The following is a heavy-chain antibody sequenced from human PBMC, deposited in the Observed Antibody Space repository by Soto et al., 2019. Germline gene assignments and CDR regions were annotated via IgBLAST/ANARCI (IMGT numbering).Heavy chain of an antibody. V-gene: IGHV3-23*01. Sequence: EVQLLESGGGLVQPGGSLRLSCGASGFTFSDNAMTWVRQAPGKGLEWVSSISDDGDSTYYADSVKGRFTISRDNSKNTLFLQMRSLGAEDTAVYYCAKSLSTAVTYGLDVWGQRTSVTVSS. D-gene: IGHD6-13*01. CDR1: GFTFSDNA. J-gene: IGHJ6*02. CDR2: ISDDGDST. CDR3: AKSLSTAVTYGLDV.